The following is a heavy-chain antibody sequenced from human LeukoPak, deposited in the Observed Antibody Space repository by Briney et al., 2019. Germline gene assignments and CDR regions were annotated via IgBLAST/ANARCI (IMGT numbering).Heavy chain of an antibody. CDR3: ARDGSGSYYNPNNWFDP. D-gene: IGHD3-10*01. V-gene: IGHV1-2*06. Sequence: ASVKVSCKASGYTFTGYYMHWVRQAPGQGHEWMGRINPNSGGTNYAQKFQGRVTMTRDTSISTAYMELSRLRSDDTAVYYCARDGSGSYYNPNNWFDPWGQGTLVTVSS. J-gene: IGHJ5*02. CDR1: GYTFTGYY. CDR2: INPNSGGT.